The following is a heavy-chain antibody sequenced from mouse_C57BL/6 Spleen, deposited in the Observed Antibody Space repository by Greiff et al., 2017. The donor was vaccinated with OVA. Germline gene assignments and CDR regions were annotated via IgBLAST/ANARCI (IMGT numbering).Heavy chain of an antibody. J-gene: IGHJ1*03. D-gene: IGHD1-1*01. V-gene: IGHV1-62-2*01. Sequence: QVQLQQSGAELVKPGASVKLSCKASGYTFTEYTIHWVKQRSGQGLEWIGWFYPGSGSIKYNEKFKDKATLTADKSSSTVYMERSRLTSEDSAVDFGARHEDYYGSYWYFDVWGTGTTVTVSS. CDR3: ARHEDYYGSYWYFDV. CDR1: GYTFTEYT. CDR2: FYPGSGSI.